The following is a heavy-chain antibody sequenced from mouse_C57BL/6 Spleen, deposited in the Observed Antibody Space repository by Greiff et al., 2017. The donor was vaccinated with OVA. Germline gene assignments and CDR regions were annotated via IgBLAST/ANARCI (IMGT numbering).Heavy chain of an antibody. D-gene: IGHD3-1*01. CDR3: ARGGTVDY. CDR2: INPNNGGT. J-gene: IGHJ2*01. V-gene: IGHV1-26*01. CDR1: GYTFTDYY. Sequence: EVQLQQSGPELVKPGASVKISCKASGYTFTDYYMNWVKQSHGKSLEWIGDINPNNGGTSYNQKFKGKATLTVDKSSSTAYMELRSLTSEDSAVYYCARGGTVDYWGQGTTLTVSS.